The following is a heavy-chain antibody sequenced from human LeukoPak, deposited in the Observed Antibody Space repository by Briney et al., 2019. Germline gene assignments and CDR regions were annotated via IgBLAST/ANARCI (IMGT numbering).Heavy chain of an antibody. CDR2: IRTRPHGGTT. J-gene: IGHJ4*02. V-gene: IGHV3-49*04. D-gene: IGHD2-8*01. Sequence: PGRSLRLSCIASGFTFGDFAMSWVRQAPGKGLEWLGFIRTRPHGGTTEYAASVKARFTISRGDSKSIAYLQMNSLKTEDTAVYYCTRGDGTGVLWGQGTLVTVSS. CDR3: TRGDGTGVL. CDR1: GFTFGDFA.